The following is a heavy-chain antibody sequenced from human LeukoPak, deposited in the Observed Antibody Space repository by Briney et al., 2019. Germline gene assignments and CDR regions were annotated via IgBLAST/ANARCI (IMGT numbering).Heavy chain of an antibody. CDR1: GGPFSGYY. V-gene: IGHV4-34*01. Sequence: SETLSLTCAVYGGPFSGYYWSWIRQPPGKGLEWIGEINHSGSTNYNPSLKSRVTISVDTSKNQFSLKLSSVTAADTAVYYCARGYEPATSIYYFDYWGQGTLVTVSS. J-gene: IGHJ4*02. CDR3: ARGYEPATSIYYFDY. CDR2: INHSGST. D-gene: IGHD1-14*01.